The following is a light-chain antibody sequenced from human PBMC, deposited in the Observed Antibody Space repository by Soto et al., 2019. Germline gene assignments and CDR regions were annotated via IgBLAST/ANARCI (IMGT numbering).Light chain of an antibody. Sequence: EIVLTQSPGTLSLSPGERATLSCRASQRVSSYVAWFQQKPGQAPRLLIYDTSNRATGIPARFSASGSGTDFTLTISSVEPEDFAVYYCQQRSSWPPMYTFGQGTKLDIK. CDR2: DTS. J-gene: IGKJ2*01. CDR3: QQRSSWPPMYT. V-gene: IGKV3-11*01. CDR1: QRVSSY.